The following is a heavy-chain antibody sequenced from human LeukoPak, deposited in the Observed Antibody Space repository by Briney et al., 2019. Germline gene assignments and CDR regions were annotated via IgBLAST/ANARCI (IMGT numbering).Heavy chain of an antibody. D-gene: IGHD4-17*01. CDR1: GGTFSSYA. CDR2: IIPILGIA. CDR3: ARDGSYGDYVFDY. V-gene: IGHV1-69*04. J-gene: IGHJ4*02. Sequence: ASVKVSCKASGGTFSSYAISWMRQAPGQGLEWMGRIIPILGIANYAQKFQGRVTITADKSTSTAYMELSSLRSEDTAVYYCARDGSYGDYVFDYWGQGTLVTVSS.